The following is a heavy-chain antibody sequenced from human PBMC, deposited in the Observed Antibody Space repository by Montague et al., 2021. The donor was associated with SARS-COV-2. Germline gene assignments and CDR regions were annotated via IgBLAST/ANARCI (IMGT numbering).Heavy chain of an antibody. D-gene: IGHD6-13*01. V-gene: IGHV4-59*01. J-gene: IGHJ3*02. CDR1: SGSISSYY. CDR2: IYYSGSI. CDR3: ARGAGYSSSWYLAFEI. Sequence: SETLSLTCTVSSGSISSYYWSWIRQPPGKGLEWMGYIYYSGSINYNPPLKSRVTISVDTSKNQFSLKLSSVTAADTAVYYCARGAGYSSSWYLAFEIWGQGTMATVSS.